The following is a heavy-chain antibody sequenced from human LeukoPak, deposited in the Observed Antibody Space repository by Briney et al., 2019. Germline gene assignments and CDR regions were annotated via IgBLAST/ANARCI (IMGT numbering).Heavy chain of an antibody. D-gene: IGHD3-22*01. CDR1: GFTLSSNY. Sequence: PRGSLRLSCAASGFTLSSNYMGWVRPAPGEGLEWVSVIYSGGSTYYADSAKGRSTISRDNSKNTLYRQRNSLGAEDTAVYYCARDPYYDSSGYLDWGQGTVVSVFS. J-gene: IGHJ4*02. V-gene: IGHV3-53*01. CDR3: ARDPYYDSSGYLD. CDR2: IYSGGST.